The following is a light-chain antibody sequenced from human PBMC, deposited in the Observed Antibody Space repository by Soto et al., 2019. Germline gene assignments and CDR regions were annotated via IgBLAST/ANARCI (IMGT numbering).Light chain of an antibody. V-gene: IGLV2-14*03. J-gene: IGLJ1*01. Sequence: QSVLTQPASVSGSPGQSITISCTGTSSDVGGYNFVSWYQQHPGKAPKLMIYEVTSRPSGVSNRFSGSKSDNTASLTISGLQAEDEADYYCNSYTTISTLVFGTGTKLTVL. CDR3: NSYTTISTLV. CDR2: EVT. CDR1: SSDVGGYNF.